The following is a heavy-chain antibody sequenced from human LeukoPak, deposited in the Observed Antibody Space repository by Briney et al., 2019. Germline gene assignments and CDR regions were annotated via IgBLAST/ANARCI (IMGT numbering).Heavy chain of an antibody. CDR3: AKVRGRYSYAYFDY. Sequence: GGSLRLSCAASGFTFDDYAMHWVRQAPGKGLEWVSGISWNSGSIGYADSVKGRFTISRDNAKNSLYLQMNSLRAEDTALYYCAKVRGRYSYAYFDYWGQGTLVTVSS. CDR2: ISWNSGSI. D-gene: IGHD5-18*01. CDR1: GFTFDDYA. V-gene: IGHV3-9*01. J-gene: IGHJ4*02.